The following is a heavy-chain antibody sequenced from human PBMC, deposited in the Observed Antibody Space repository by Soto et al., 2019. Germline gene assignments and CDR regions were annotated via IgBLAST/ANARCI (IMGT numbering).Heavy chain of an antibody. CDR1: GFTFSHYA. Sequence: LRLSCAGSGFTFSHYAMNWVRQAPGKGLERVSAISGSGGVTNYADSVKGRFTISRDNSNDTVYLLLNSLRAEDTAVYYCARDRYSSSRYPDFWGRGTLVTVSS. CDR2: ISGSGGVT. D-gene: IGHD6-13*01. J-gene: IGHJ4*02. CDR3: ARDRYSSSRYPDF. V-gene: IGHV3-23*01.